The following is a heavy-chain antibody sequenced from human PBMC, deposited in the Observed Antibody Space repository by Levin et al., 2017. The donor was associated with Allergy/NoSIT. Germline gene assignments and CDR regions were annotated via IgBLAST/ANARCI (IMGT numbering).Heavy chain of an antibody. D-gene: IGHD1-26*01. J-gene: IGHJ6*02. CDR3: ARDRVVGATLYYVGMDG. Sequence: GGSLRLSCAASGFTFSSYAMHWVRQAPGKGLEWVAVISYDGSNKYYADSVKGRFTISRDNSKNTLYLQMNRLRAEDTAVYYCARDRVVGATLYYVGMDGWDQGTTVTVSS. CDR2: ISYDGSNK. CDR1: GFTFSSYA. V-gene: IGHV3-30-3*01.